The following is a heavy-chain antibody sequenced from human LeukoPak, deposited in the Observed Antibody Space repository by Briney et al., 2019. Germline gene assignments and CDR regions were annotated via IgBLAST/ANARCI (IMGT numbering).Heavy chain of an antibody. Sequence: GESLKISCKGSGYSSTSYWIGWVRQMPGKGREWMGIIYPGDSDTRYSPSFQGQVTISADKSISTAYLQWSSLKASDTAMYYCARSPLRYFDWLLPEFDYWGQGTLVTVSS. CDR2: IYPGDSDT. D-gene: IGHD3-9*01. CDR3: ARSPLRYFDWLLPEFDY. V-gene: IGHV5-51*01. CDR1: GYSSTSYW. J-gene: IGHJ4*02.